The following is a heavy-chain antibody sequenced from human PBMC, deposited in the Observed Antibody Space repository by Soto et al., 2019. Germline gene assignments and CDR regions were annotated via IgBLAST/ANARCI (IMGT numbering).Heavy chain of an antibody. CDR1: GGSISSGDYY. CDR2: INHSGST. V-gene: IGHV4-39*07. J-gene: IGHJ4*02. Sequence: SETLSLTCTVSGGSISSGDYYWSWIRQPPGKGLEWIGEINHSGSTNYNPSLKSRVTISVDTSKNQFSLKLSSVTAADTAVYYCARVTRGLYFDYWGQGTLVTVSS. D-gene: IGHD3-10*01. CDR3: ARVTRGLYFDY.